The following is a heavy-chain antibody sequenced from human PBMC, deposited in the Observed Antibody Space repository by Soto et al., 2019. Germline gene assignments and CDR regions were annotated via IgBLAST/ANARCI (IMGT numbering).Heavy chain of an antibody. CDR3: ARGRDYFDS. J-gene: IGHJ4*02. CDR2: IHPFGLTI. V-gene: IGHV3-11*01. CDR1: RFTFTDVH. Sequence: QVKLVESGGGLVKPGGSLRLSCAASRFTFTDVHMTWMRQAPGKGLEWVSSIHPFGLTIDYADSVKGRFTISRDNAKNSLYLQMNSLRPDDTAVYYCARGRDYFDSWGQGSLVTVSS.